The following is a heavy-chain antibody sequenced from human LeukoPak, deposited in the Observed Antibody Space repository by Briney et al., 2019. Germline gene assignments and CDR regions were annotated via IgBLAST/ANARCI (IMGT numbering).Heavy chain of an antibody. D-gene: IGHD5-18*01. J-gene: IGHJ6*02. V-gene: IGHV4-39*07. CDR1: GGSISSSFYY. Sequence: PSETLSLTCTVSGGSISSSFYYWGWIRQPPGKGLEWIGSIYHSGSTYYSPSLKSRVTISVDTSKNQFSLKLSSVTAADTAVYYCAAYSYRYGMDVWGQGTTVTVSS. CDR2: IYHSGST. CDR3: AAYSYRYGMDV.